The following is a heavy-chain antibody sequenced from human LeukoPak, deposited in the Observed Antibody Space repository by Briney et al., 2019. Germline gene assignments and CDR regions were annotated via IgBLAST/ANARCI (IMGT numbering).Heavy chain of an antibody. V-gene: IGHV3-66*01. J-gene: IGHJ4*02. CDR3: ARGEAGVLGY. Sequence: GRSLRLSCAASGFTVSSNYMSWVRQAPGKRLEWVSVLYSGGSSYFTDSVKDRFTISRDNSKNTLYLQMNSLRAEDTAVYYCARGEAGVLGYWGQGTLVTVSS. CDR1: GFTVSSNY. CDR2: LYSGGSS. D-gene: IGHD3-3*01.